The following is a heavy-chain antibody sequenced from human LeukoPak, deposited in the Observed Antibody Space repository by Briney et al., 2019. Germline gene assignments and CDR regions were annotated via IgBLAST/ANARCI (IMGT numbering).Heavy chain of an antibody. Sequence: SETLSLTCTVSGGSISSDYWSWIRQPPGKGLEWNGYIYYSGSTNYNTSLKSRVTISVDTSKNQFSLKLSSVTAADTAVYYCARRIAAAATSLYWYFDLWGRGTLVTVSS. D-gene: IGHD6-13*01. CDR3: ARRIAAAATSLYWYFDL. CDR1: GGSISSDY. J-gene: IGHJ2*01. V-gene: IGHV4-59*01. CDR2: IYYSGST.